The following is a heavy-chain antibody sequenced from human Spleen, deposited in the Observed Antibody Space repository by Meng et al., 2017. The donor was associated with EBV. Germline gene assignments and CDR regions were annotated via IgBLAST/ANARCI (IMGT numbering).Heavy chain of an antibody. J-gene: IGHJ4*02. CDR2: IYYSGST. Sequence: QLQLEESGPGLVKPSETLSLTCTVSAGSMRTNIYYWGWIRQPPGKGPEYIGSIYYSGSTFYNPSLKSRVTMSVDTSKNQFSLRLSSVTAADTAVYYCVRLVGDFYADYWGQGNLVTVSS. CDR3: VRLVGDFYADY. D-gene: IGHD3-10*01. V-gene: IGHV4-39*01. CDR1: AGSMRTNIYY.